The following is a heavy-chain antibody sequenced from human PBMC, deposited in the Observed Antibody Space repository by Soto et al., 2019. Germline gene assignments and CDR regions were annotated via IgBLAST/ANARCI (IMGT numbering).Heavy chain of an antibody. V-gene: IGHV4-38-2*01. CDR3: TRGAGAPWVRFDS. J-gene: IGHJ4*02. CDR2: ISYSAKT. CDR1: GYSITSGFY. Sequence: SETLSLTCGVSGYSITSGFYWGWVRQSPGKGLEWIGSISYSAKTFYNPSLASRLSIAVDTSMNQFSLRLTSVTAADTALYYCTRGAGAPWVRFDSWGQGTLVTVSS. D-gene: IGHD3-22*01.